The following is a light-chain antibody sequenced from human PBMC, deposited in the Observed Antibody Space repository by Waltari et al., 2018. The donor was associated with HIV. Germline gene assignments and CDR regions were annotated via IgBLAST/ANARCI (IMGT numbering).Light chain of an antibody. CDR3: QQYNNWPRT. V-gene: IGKV3-15*01. J-gene: IGKJ1*01. CDR1: QSISNN. CDR2: DAS. Sequence: EVVLPQSPGTVSVCPGESATLSCRTSQSISNNLVWYQMKPGQAPRLVIYDASTRATGIPVRFSGSGSGTEFTLTIASLQSEDFAVYLCQQYNNWPRTFGQGTKVEI.